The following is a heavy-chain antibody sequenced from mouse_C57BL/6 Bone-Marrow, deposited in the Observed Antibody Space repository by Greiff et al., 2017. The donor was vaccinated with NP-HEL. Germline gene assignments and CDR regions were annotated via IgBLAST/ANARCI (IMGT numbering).Heavy chain of an antibody. Sequence: EVQVVESGGGLVKPGGSLKLSCAASGFTFSSYAMSWVRQTPEKRLEWVATISDGGSYTYYPDNVKGRFTISRDNAKNNLYLQMSHLKSEDTAVYYCARALYYGNFDYWGQGTTLTVSS. CDR1: GFTFSSYA. CDR2: ISDGGSYT. J-gene: IGHJ2*01. V-gene: IGHV5-4*01. CDR3: ARALYYGNFDY. D-gene: IGHD2-1*01.